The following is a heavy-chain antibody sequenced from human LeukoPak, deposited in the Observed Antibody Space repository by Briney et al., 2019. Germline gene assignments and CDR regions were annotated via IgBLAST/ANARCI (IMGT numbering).Heavy chain of an antibody. CDR1: GGSTSSGNYF. CDR2: IHSSGNT. V-gene: IGHV4-39*07. D-gene: IGHD3-22*01. CDR3: ARSAPGGSGFNPHDAFDI. Sequence: KPSETLSLTCTVSGGSTSSGNYFWGWVRQPPGKGLEWIGSIHSSGNTYYSPSLRSRVTISKDTSRNQFSLKLSSVTAADTAVYYCARSAPGGSGFNPHDAFDIWGQGTMVTVSS. J-gene: IGHJ3*02.